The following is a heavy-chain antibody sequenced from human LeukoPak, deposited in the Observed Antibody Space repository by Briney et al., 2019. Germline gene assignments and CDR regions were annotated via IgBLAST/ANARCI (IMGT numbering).Heavy chain of an antibody. J-gene: IGHJ6*02. CDR2: IIPIFGTA. Sequence: ASVKVSCKASGGTSNSHAISWVRQAPGQGLEWMGGIIPIFGTANYAQKFQGRVTITMDESTSTAYMELRSLRSDDTAVYYCASCYSTIPTKRDYYGMDVWGQGTTVTVSS. CDR1: GGTSNSHA. D-gene: IGHD5/OR15-5a*01. CDR3: ASCYSTIPTKRDYYGMDV. V-gene: IGHV1-69*05.